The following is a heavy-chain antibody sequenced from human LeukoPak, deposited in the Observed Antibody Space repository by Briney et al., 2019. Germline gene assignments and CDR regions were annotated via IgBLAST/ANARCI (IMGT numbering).Heavy chain of an antibody. V-gene: IGHV4-59*01. Sequence: PSETLSLTCTVSGGSISSYYWSWIRQPPGKGLEWIGYIYYSGSTNYNPSLKSRVTISVDTSKNQFSLKPSSVTAADTAVYYCARSPPDDNWFDPWGQGTLVTVSS. CDR2: IYYSGST. CDR1: GGSISSYY. J-gene: IGHJ5*02. CDR3: ARSPPDDNWFDP.